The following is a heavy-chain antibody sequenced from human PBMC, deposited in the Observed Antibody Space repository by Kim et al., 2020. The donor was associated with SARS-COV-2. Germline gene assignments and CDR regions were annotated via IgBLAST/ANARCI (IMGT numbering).Heavy chain of an antibody. V-gene: IGHV3-15*01. J-gene: IGHJ5*01. D-gene: IGHD5-18*01. Sequence: GGSLRLSCAASGFTFRNAWMSWVRQAPGKGLEWVGRIKSKVHGGTSVYAAPVTGRFTITRDDSKNTLFLYMNRLKTDDTAKYFCTTEGNNYGHPGFNTWG. CDR2: IKSKVHGGTS. CDR1: GFTFRNAW. CDR3: TTEGNNYGHPGFNT.